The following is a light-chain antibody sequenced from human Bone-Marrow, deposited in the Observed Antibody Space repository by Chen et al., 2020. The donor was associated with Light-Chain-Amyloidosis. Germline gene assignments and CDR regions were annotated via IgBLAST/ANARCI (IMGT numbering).Light chain of an antibody. J-gene: IGKJ1*01. CDR3: QQRSNWPAT. Sequence: EMELTQSPGTLAWSPGERATLSCRARPSVSSYLAWYQQRPGQAPRLLIYGASARATGIPARFSGSGSGTDFTLTISSLEPEDFAVYYCQQRSNWPATFGQGTKVEIK. V-gene: IGKV3-11*01. CDR2: GAS. CDR1: PSVSSY.